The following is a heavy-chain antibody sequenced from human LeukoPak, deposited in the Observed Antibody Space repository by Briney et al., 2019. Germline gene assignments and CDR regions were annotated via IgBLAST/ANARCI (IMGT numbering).Heavy chain of an antibody. CDR3: ARGYICSGGTCYSRLWFDP. CDR2: INPNNGGT. V-gene: IGHV1-2*02. J-gene: IGHJ5*02. D-gene: IGHD2-15*01. Sequence: ASVKVSCKASGYTFTSYDINWVRQAPGQGLEWMGWINPNNGGTKYVQKFQGRVTMTRDTSISTAYMQLSRLRSDDTAVYYCARGYICSGGTCYSRLWFDPWGQGTLVSVSS. CDR1: GYTFTSYD.